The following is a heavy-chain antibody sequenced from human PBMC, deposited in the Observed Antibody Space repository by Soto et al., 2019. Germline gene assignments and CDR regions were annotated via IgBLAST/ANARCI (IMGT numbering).Heavy chain of an antibody. CDR3: ARLPTGWPNWFDP. CDR1: GGSFSGYY. J-gene: IGHJ5*02. V-gene: IGHV4-34*01. D-gene: IGHD6-19*01. CDR2: INHSGST. Sequence: QVQLQQWGAGLLKPSETLSLTCAVYGGSFSGYYWSWIRQPPGKGLEWIGEINHSGSTNYNPSLRSRVTMYADTSRNEFSLKVMSVSAVDTAVYYCARLPTGWPNWFDPWGQGTLVTVSS.